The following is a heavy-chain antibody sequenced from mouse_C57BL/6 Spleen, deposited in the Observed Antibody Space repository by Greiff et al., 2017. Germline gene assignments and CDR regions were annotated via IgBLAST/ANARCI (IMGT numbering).Heavy chain of an antibody. J-gene: IGHJ1*03. CDR3: ERFAVTTPSWYFDV. Sequence: VQLKESGPELVKPGASVKIPCKASGYTFTDYNMDWVKQSHGKSLEWIGDINPNNGGTIYNQKFKGKATLTVDKSSSTAYMELRSLTSEDTAVXDCERFAVTTPSWYFDVWGTGTTVTVSS. CDR1: GYTFTDYN. D-gene: IGHD2-2*01. CDR2: INPNNGGT. V-gene: IGHV1-18*01.